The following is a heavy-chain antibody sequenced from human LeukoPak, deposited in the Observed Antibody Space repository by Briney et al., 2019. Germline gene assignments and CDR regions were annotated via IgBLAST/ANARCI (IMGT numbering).Heavy chain of an antibody. J-gene: IGHJ4*02. CDR1: GFTVSSKY. Sequence: GGSLRLSCAASGFTVSSKYMCWVRQAPGKGLEWVSAIYSGGGTYYAASVKGRFTISRDTSKNTLYLQMNSLRAEDTAVYYCARGPGGYYDYWGQGTLVTVSS. V-gene: IGHV3-53*01. CDR2: IYSGGGT. CDR3: ARGPGGYYDY.